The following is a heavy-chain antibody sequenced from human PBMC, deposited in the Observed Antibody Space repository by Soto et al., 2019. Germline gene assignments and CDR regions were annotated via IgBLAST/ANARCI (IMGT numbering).Heavy chain of an antibody. CDR1: GFTFCSYA. CDR3: AKMLGPVLPYGMDV. V-gene: IGHV3-23*01. CDR2: ISGSGGST. D-gene: IGHD2-15*01. J-gene: IGHJ6*02. Sequence: GGSLRLSCAASGFTFCSYALSWVRQAPGKGLEWVSAISGSGGSTYYADSVKGRFTISRDNSKNTLYLQMNSLRAEDTAVYYCAKMLGPVLPYGMDVWGQGTTVTVS.